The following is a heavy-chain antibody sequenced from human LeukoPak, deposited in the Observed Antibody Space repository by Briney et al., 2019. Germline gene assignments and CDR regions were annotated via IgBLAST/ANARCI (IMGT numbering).Heavy chain of an antibody. CDR2: SNPKSGDT. V-gene: IGHV1-2*02. D-gene: IGHD5-12*01. Sequence: ASVKVSCKASGYTFIRYYTHWVRQAPGQGPEGMGWSNPKSGDTNYAQKFQGRVTMTRGTSISTAYMELSRLKSDDTAVFYCARDGSGYSAYLAFDIWGQGTKVTVSS. CDR1: GYTFIRYY. J-gene: IGHJ3*02. CDR3: ARDGSGYSAYLAFDI.